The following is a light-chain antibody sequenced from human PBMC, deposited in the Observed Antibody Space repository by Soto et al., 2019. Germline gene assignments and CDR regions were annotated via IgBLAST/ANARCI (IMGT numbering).Light chain of an antibody. CDR1: SSNIGRNY. Sequence: QSVLTQPPSASGTPGQRVTISCSGSSSNIGRNYVYWYQQLPGTAPKLLIYRNNQRPSGVPDRFSGSKSGTSASLAISGLRSEDGADYYCTAWDGSLSVWVFGGGTKVTVL. CDR2: RNN. V-gene: IGLV1-47*01. J-gene: IGLJ3*02. CDR3: TAWDGSLSVWV.